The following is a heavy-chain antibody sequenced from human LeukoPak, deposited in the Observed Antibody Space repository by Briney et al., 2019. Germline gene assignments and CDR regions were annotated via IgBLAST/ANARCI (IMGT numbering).Heavy chain of an antibody. CDR3: ARPRLLYGSGPTLV. V-gene: IGHV4/OR15-8*01. D-gene: IGHD3-10*01. CDR2: FSHSGFP. CDR1: GFSLSTSGM. J-gene: IGHJ4*02. Sequence: SGPTLVNPTQTLTLTCTFSGFSLSTSGMCVSWIRQPPGKGLEWIGEFSHSGFPVYNPSLGGRVTISIDASKNQFSLKLNSVTAADTAVYYCARPRLLYGSGPTLVWGPGTLVTVSS.